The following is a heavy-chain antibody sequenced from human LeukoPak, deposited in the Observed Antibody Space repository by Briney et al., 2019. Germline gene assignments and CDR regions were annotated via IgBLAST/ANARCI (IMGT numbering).Heavy chain of an antibody. CDR3: ARTGYYDFWSGYYDY. CDR2: LYHSGST. Sequence: SETLSLTCAVSGYSISSGYYWGWIRQPPGKGLEGIGSLYHSGSTYYNPSLKNRVTISVDTSKNQFSLKLSSVTAADTAVYYCARTGYYDFWSGYYDYWGQGTLVTVSS. CDR1: GYSISSGYY. J-gene: IGHJ4*02. D-gene: IGHD3-3*01. V-gene: IGHV4-38-2*01.